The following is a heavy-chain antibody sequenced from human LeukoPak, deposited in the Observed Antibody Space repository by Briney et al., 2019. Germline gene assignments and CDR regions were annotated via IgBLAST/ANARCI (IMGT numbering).Heavy chain of an antibody. CDR1: GGSISSSNW. J-gene: IGHJ6*03. D-gene: IGHD5-18*01. CDR2: IYHSGST. Sequence: PSETLSLTCAVSGGSISSSNWWSWVRQPPGKGLEWIGEIYHSGSTNYNPSLKSRVTISVDKSKNQFSLKLSSVTAADTAVYYCARIRHGYKRLYYYYYMDVWGKGTTVTVSS. CDR3: ARIRHGYKRLYYYYYMDV. V-gene: IGHV4-4*02.